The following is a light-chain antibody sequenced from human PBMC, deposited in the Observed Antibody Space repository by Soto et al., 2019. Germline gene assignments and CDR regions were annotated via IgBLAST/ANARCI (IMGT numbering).Light chain of an antibody. V-gene: IGLV2-8*01. CDR2: EVV. Sequence: QSALTQPPSASGSPGQSVTISCTGTKNDIGVYAFVSWYQHHPGKAPRLIIYEVVQRPSGVPDRFSGSKSGNTASLTVSGLQAEDEADYCCKSYAGSNTYVFGSGTKVTVL. J-gene: IGLJ1*01. CDR1: KNDIGVYAF. CDR3: KSYAGSNTYV.